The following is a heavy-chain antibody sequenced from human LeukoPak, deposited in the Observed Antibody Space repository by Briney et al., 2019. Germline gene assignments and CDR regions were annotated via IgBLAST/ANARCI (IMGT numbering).Heavy chain of an antibody. CDR2: ISYDGTNK. Sequence: GRSLRLPCAASGFTFGSYAMHWVRQAPGRGLEWVAGISYDGTNKYYADSMKGRFTISRDNSKNTLYLQMNSLRTDDTAVYYCARESPACGEDCYFDYWGQGTLVTVSS. D-gene: IGHD2-21*02. CDR3: ARESPACGEDCYFDY. V-gene: IGHV3-30-3*01. CDR1: GFTFGSYA. J-gene: IGHJ4*02.